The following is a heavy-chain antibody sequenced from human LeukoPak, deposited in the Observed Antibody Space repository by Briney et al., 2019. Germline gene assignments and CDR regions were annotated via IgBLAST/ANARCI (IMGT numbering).Heavy chain of an antibody. D-gene: IGHD4-17*01. CDR2: INHSGST. Sequence: SETLSLTCAVYGGSFSGYYWRWIRQPPGKGLEWIGEINHSGSTNYNPSLKSRVTISVDTSKNQFSLKLSSVTAADTAVYYCARGTTVTTNYYYYMDVWGKGTTVTVSS. CDR1: GGSFSGYY. CDR3: ARGTTVTTNYYYYMDV. J-gene: IGHJ6*03. V-gene: IGHV4-34*01.